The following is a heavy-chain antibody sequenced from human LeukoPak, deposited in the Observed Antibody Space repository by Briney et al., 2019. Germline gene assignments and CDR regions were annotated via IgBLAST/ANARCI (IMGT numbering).Heavy chain of an antibody. CDR2: IYPDDSNT. V-gene: IGHV5-51*01. Sequence: GESLKISCKTSGYRFINYWIGWVRQRPGKGLEWMTIIYPDDSNTKYSPSLQGQVTISVNKSIGTAYLQWSSLKASDTAMYYCTTYLETGGYFAFDHWGQGTLVTVSS. CDR3: TTYLETGGYFAFDH. J-gene: IGHJ4*02. D-gene: IGHD2-8*02. CDR1: GYRFINYW.